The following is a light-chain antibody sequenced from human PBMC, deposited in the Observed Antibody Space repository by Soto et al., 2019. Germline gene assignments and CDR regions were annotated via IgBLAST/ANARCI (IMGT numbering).Light chain of an antibody. CDR2: WAS. J-gene: IGKJ4*01. Sequence: DIVMTQSPDSLAVSLGERATINCRSSQSVLHSSNNKNYLAWYQQKPGQPPKLLIYWASTRESGVPDRFSGSGSGTDFTLTISSLQAEDVAVYYCQQYYSTVLTFGGGTKVDIK. CDR3: QQYYSTVLT. V-gene: IGKV4-1*01. CDR1: QSVLHSSNNKNY.